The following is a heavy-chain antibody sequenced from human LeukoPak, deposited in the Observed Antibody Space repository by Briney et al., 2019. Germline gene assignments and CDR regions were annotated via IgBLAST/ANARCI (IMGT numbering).Heavy chain of an antibody. D-gene: IGHD3-22*01. CDR2: ISGSGGST. CDR1: GFTFSIYA. J-gene: IGHJ4*02. CDR3: AKSYDSSGYYYLRDQYYFDY. V-gene: IGHV3-23*01. Sequence: QPGGSLRLSCAASGFTFSIYAMSWVRQAPGKGLEWVSAISGSGGSTYYADSVKGRFTISRDNSKNTLYLQMNSRRAEDTAVYYCAKSYDSSGYYYLRDQYYFDYWGQGTLVTVSS.